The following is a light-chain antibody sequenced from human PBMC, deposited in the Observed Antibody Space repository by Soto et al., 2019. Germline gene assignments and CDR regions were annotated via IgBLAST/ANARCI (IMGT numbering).Light chain of an antibody. V-gene: IGKV3-20*01. Sequence: EIVLTQSPGTLSLFPGERATLSCRASQSVSSTYLAWYQQKPGQAPRLLIYGASSRATGIPDRFSGSGSGRDVTLIISRLEPEDFAVYYCQQYGSSPVTFGPGTKVDIK. J-gene: IGKJ3*01. CDR3: QQYGSSPVT. CDR2: GAS. CDR1: QSVSSTY.